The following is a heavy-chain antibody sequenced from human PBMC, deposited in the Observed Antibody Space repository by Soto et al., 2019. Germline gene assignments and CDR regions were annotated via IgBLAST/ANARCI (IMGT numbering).Heavy chain of an antibody. J-gene: IGHJ4*02. D-gene: IGHD6-19*01. V-gene: IGHV1-69*02. Sequence: QVQLVQSGAEVKKPGSSVKVSCKASGGTFSSYTISWVRQAPGQGLEWMGRIIPILGIANYAQKFQGRVTITADKSTSTAYLELSSLRSEDTAVYYCARGRSSGWSDYWGQGTLVTVSS. CDR3: ARGRSSGWSDY. CDR2: IIPILGIA. CDR1: GGTFSSYT.